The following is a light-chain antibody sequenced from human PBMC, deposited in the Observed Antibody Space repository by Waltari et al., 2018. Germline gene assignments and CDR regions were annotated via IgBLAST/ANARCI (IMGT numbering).Light chain of an antibody. Sequence: QSVLTQAPSASGTPGQRITISCSGGSSNIGEHYVSWYQHFPGAAPKLLIVRYEPRPSGVPDRFSGSKSGTASSLAISGLRSDDEADYYCATWDDSLSAVVFGGGTKLTVL. V-gene: IGLV1-47*01. CDR1: SSNIGEHY. CDR2: RYE. J-gene: IGLJ2*01. CDR3: ATWDDSLSAVV.